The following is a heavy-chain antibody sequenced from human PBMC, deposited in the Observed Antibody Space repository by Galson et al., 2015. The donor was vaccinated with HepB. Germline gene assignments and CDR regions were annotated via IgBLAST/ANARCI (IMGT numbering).Heavy chain of an antibody. CDR2: IKQDGSEK. Sequence: PLRLSCAASGFTFSSYWMSWVRQAPGKGLEWVANIKQDGSEKYYVDSVKGRFTISRDNAKNSLYLQMNSLRAEDTAVYYCARGYYDILTGYPGSYWYFDLWGRGTLVTVSS. D-gene: IGHD3-9*01. CDR3: ARGYYDILTGYPGSYWYFDL. J-gene: IGHJ2*01. V-gene: IGHV3-7*03. CDR1: GFTFSSYW.